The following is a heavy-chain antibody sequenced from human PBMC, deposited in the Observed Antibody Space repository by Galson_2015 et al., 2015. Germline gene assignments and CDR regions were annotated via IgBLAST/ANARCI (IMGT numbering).Heavy chain of an antibody. D-gene: IGHD2-2*01. V-gene: IGHV1-18*01. Sequence: SVKVSCKASGYTFTSYGISWVRQAPGQGLEWMGWISAYNGNTNYAQKLQGRVTMTTDTSTSTAYMELRSLRSDDTAVYYCARDRYQLPTAATPYYYYYYMDVWGKGTTVTVSS. J-gene: IGHJ6*03. CDR2: ISAYNGNT. CDR3: ARDRYQLPTAATPYYYYYYMDV. CDR1: GYTFTSYG.